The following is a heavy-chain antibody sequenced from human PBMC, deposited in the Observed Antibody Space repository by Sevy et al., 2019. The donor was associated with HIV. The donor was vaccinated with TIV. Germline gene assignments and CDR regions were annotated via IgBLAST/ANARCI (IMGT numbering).Heavy chain of an antibody. V-gene: IGHV3-33*01. CDR3: ARGNYDFWSGYSHFDY. Sequence: GGSLRLSCAASGFTFSSYGMHWVRQAPGKGLEWVAVIWYDGSNKYYADSVKGRFTISRDNSKNTLYLQMNGLRADDTAVYYCARGNYDFWSGYSHFDYWGQGTLVTVSS. CDR2: IWYDGSNK. D-gene: IGHD3-3*01. J-gene: IGHJ4*02. CDR1: GFTFSSYG.